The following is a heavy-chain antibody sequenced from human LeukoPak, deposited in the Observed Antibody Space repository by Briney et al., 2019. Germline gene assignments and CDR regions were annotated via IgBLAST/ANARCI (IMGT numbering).Heavy chain of an antibody. J-gene: IGHJ4*02. Sequence: SVKVSCKASRGTLSSYAISWVRQAPGQGREWMGGIIPIYGTANYAQKFQGRVTITADESTSTAYMELSSLRSEDTAVYYCAKDGSWSCTDWGQGTLVRVSS. CDR3: AKDGSWSCTD. V-gene: IGHV1-69*13. CDR2: IIPIYGTA. D-gene: IGHD2-8*02. CDR1: RGTLSSYA.